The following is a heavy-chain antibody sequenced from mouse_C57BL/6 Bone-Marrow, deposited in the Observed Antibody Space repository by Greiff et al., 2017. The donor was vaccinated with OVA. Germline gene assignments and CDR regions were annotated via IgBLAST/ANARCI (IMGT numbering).Heavy chain of an antibody. CDR3: AREAGWSYYFDY. CDR2: IDPSDSYT. D-gene: IGHD1-1*02. J-gene: IGHJ2*01. CDR1: GYTFTSYW. V-gene: IGHV1-50*01. Sequence: VQLQQPGAELVKPGASVKLSCKASGYTFTSYWMQWVKQRPGQGLEWIGEIDPSDSYTNSNQKFKGKATLTVDTSSSTAYMQLSSLTSEDSAVYYCAREAGWSYYFDYWGQGTTLTVSS.